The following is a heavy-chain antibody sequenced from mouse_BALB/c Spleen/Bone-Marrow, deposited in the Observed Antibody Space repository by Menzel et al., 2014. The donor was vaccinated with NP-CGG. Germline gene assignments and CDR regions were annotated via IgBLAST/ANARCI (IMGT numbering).Heavy chain of an antibody. CDR1: GFNIKDTY. CDR2: IDPANGNT. CDR3: AEITTAAYYVMDY. V-gene: IGHV14-3*02. D-gene: IGHD1-2*01. J-gene: IGHJ4*01. Sequence: EVKLQESGAELVKPGASVKLSCTASGFNIKDTYIHWVKQRPEQGLEWIGRIDPANGNTKYDPKFQGKTTITADTSSNTAYLQLSSLTPEDTAVYYCAEITTAAYYVMDYWGQGTSVTVSS.